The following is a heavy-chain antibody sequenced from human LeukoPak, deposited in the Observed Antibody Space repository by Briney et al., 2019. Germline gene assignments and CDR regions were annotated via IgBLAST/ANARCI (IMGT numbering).Heavy chain of an antibody. V-gene: IGHV3-33*01. D-gene: IGHD2-21*01. J-gene: IGHJ6*03. Sequence: GGSLRLSCAASGFTFSSHGMHWVRQAPGKGLEWVTLIWYDGTNKYYADSVKGRFTISRDNSKNTLYLQTNSLRADDTAVYYCARAGIVGLYYYYLDVWGKGTTVTVSS. CDR1: GFTFSSHG. CDR2: IWYDGTNK. CDR3: ARAGIVGLYYYYLDV.